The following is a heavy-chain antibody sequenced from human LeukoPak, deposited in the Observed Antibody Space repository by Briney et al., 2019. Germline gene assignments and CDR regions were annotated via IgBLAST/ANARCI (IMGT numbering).Heavy chain of an antibody. CDR1: SGSISSGSYY. CDR3: ASFLEWVDY. V-gene: IGHV4-61*02. D-gene: IGHD3-3*01. Sequence: SQTLSLTCTVSSGSISSGSYYWSWIRQPAGTGLEWIGRIYTSGNTNYNPSLKSRVTISVDTSKNQFSLRLSSVTAADTAVYYCASFLEWVDYWGQGTLVTVSS. CDR2: IYTSGNT. J-gene: IGHJ4*02.